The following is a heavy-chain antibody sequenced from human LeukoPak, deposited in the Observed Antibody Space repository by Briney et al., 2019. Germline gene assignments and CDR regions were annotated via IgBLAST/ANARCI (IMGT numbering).Heavy chain of an antibody. D-gene: IGHD3/OR15-3a*01. CDR2: IIPIFGTA. CDR3: ASTECQDWDYYYCYMYV. CDR1: GGTFTSYA. J-gene: IGHJ6*03. V-gene: IGHV1-69*05. Sequence: SVKVSCKASGGTFTSYAISWVRQAPAQGLEWMGGIIPIFGTANYAQKFQGRVTITTDESTSTAYMELSSLSSEDTAAYYFASTECQDWDYYYCYMYVWGKGTTVTVSS.